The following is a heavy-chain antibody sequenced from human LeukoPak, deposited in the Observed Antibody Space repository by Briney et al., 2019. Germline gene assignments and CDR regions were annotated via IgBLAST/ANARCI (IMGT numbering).Heavy chain of an antibody. CDR2: ISSSSSYI. V-gene: IGHV3-21*01. D-gene: IGHD2/OR15-2a*01. Sequence: GGSLRLSCAASGFTFSSYSMNWVRQAPGKGLEWVSSISSSSSYIYYADSVKGRFTISRDNAKNSLYLQMNSLRAEDTAVYYCAKDRSVELLLDYWGQGTLVTVSS. CDR3: AKDRSVELLLDY. J-gene: IGHJ4*02. CDR1: GFTFSSYS.